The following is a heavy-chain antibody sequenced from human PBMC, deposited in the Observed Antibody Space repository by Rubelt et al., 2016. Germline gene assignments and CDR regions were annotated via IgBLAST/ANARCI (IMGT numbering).Heavy chain of an antibody. V-gene: IGHV3-48*01. CDR1: GFTFSSYS. CDR3: AKSHVVVTPGDY. Sequence: EVQLVESGGGLVQPGGSLRLSCAASGFTFSSYSMNWVRQAPGKGLEWVSYISSSSSTIYYADSVKGRFTISRDNAKNSLYLHMNSLRVEDTAINYCAKSHVVVTPGDYWRQGTLVTVSS. D-gene: IGHD4-23*01. CDR2: ISSSSSTI. J-gene: IGHJ4*02.